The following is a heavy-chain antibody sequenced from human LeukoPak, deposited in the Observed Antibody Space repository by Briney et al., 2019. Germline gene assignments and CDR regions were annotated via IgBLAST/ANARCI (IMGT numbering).Heavy chain of an antibody. D-gene: IGHD6-19*01. CDR1: GFTFSDYY. Sequence: GPLRLSCAASGFTFSDYYMSWIRQAPGKGLEWVSYISSSGSTIYYADSVKGRFTISRDNAKNSLYLQMNSLRAEDTAVYYCARDSLSSGWSAWFDPWGQGTLVTVSS. CDR2: ISSSGSTI. V-gene: IGHV3-11*01. J-gene: IGHJ5*02. CDR3: ARDSLSSGWSAWFDP.